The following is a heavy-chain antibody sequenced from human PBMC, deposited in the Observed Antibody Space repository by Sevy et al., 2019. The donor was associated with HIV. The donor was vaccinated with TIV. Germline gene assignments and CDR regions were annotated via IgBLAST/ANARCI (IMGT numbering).Heavy chain of an antibody. CDR3: ARRNDFDI. Sequence: SETMSLTCTVSGGSINSDHWNWIRQPPGKGLEWIGYVYYTGGTNYNPSLKNRFTISVDRTNNQFSLKLTSVTAADTAGYYCARRNDFDIWGQGTMVTVSS. CDR2: VYYTGGT. V-gene: IGHV4-59*08. J-gene: IGHJ3*02. CDR1: GGSINSDH.